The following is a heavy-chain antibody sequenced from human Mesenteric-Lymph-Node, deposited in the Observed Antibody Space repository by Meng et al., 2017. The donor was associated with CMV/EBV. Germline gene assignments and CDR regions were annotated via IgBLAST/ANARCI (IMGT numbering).Heavy chain of an antibody. CDR2: INWNGGST. J-gene: IGHJ4*02. CDR3: AKGGSSISVYYFDY. CDR1: GFTFDDYG. V-gene: IGHV3-20*04. Sequence: GSLRLSCAASGFTFDDYGMSWVRHAPGKGLEYVSSINWNGGSTNYADSVKGRFTISRDNAKKSLYLQMNNLRAEDTALYYCAKGGSSISVYYFDYWGQGTLVTVSS. D-gene: IGHD2-2*01.